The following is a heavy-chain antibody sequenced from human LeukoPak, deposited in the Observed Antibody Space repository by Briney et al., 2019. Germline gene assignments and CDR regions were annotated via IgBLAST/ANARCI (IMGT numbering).Heavy chain of an antibody. J-gene: IGHJ2*01. D-gene: IGHD2-2*01. CDR2: ISAYNGNT. CDR1: GYTFISYG. Sequence: ASVTVSCKASGYTFISYGISWVRQAPGQGLGGMGWISAYNGNTNYAQKLQGRVTMTTDTSTSTAYMELRSLRSDDTAVYYCARWFCSSTSCYDWYFDLWGRGTLVTVSS. CDR3: ARWFCSSTSCYDWYFDL. V-gene: IGHV1-18*04.